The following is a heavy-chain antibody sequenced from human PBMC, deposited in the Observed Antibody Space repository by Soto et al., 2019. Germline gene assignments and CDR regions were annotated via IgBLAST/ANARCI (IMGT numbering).Heavy chain of an antibody. CDR1: GFTFSSYW. D-gene: IGHD3-22*01. V-gene: IGHV3-74*01. J-gene: IGHJ4*02. Sequence: SLRLSCAASGFTFSSYWMHWVRQAPGKGLVWVSRINSDGSSTSYADSVKGRFTISRDNAKNTLYLQMNSLRAEDTAVYYCARWSSGYRAFDYWGQGTLVTVSS. CDR2: INSDGSST. CDR3: ARWSSGYRAFDY.